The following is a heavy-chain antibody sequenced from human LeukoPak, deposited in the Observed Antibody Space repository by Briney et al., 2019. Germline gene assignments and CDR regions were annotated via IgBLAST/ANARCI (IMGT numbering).Heavy chain of an antibody. J-gene: IGHJ6*02. CDR1: GFIFGSSV. CDR2: IVVGSGSP. CDR3: AATSLGEWSSMGYYGMDV. D-gene: IGHD3-3*01. Sequence: ASVKVSCKASGFIFGSSVMQWVRQARGQRLEWIGWIVVGSGSPNYAQRFQERVTIMRDMSTSTAYMELSSLRSEDTAVYYCAATSLGEWSSMGYYGMDVWGQGTTVTVSS. V-gene: IGHV1-58*02.